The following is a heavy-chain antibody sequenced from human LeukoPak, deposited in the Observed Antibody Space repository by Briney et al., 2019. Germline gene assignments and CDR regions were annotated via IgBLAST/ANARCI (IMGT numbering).Heavy chain of an antibody. Sequence: GGSLRLSCAASGFTFSDHYMDWVRQAPGKGLEWVGRTRNKANSYTTEYAASVKGRFTISRDDSKNSLYLQMNSLKTEDTAVYYCAKSHRGERYYFDYWGQGTLVTVSS. CDR1: GFTFSDHY. CDR3: AKSHRGERYYFDY. J-gene: IGHJ4*02. D-gene: IGHD1-1*01. CDR2: TRNKANSYTT. V-gene: IGHV3-72*01.